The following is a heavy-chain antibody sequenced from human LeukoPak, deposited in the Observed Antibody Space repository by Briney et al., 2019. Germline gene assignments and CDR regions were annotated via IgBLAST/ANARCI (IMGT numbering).Heavy chain of an antibody. CDR2: IRSKANSYAT. Sequence: PGGSLRLSCAASGFTFSGSAMHWVRQASGKGLEWVGRIRSKANSYATAYAASVKGRFTISRDDSKNTLYLQMNSLRAEDTAVYYCAKGAKGSSGWYWNRGAFDIWGQGTMVTVSS. D-gene: IGHD6-19*01. CDR1: GFTFSGSA. J-gene: IGHJ3*02. V-gene: IGHV3-73*01. CDR3: AKGAKGSSGWYWNRGAFDI.